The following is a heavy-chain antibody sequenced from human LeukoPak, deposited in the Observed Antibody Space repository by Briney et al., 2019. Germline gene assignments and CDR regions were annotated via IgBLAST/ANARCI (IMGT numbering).Heavy chain of an antibody. V-gene: IGHV1-2*02. CDR1: GYTFTGYY. Sequence: ASVKVSCKASGYTFTGYYMHWVRQAPGQGLEWMGWINPNSGGTNYAQKFQGRVTMTRDTSISTAYMELSRLRSDDTAVYYCARALGTAMVSGIGDYWGQGTLVIVSS. CDR3: ARALGTAMVSGIGDY. D-gene: IGHD5-18*01. J-gene: IGHJ4*02. CDR2: INPNSGGT.